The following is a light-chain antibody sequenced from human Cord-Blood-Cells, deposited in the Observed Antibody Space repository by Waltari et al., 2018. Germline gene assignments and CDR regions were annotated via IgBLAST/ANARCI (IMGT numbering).Light chain of an antibody. CDR2: AAS. J-gene: IGKJ1*01. CDR1: QSISSY. V-gene: IGKV1-39*01. CDR3: QQCYSTPPT. Sequence: DIQMSQSPSSRYASLGDRGTITCRASQSISSYLKWYQQKPGKAPKLLIYAASIMQSGVPARFSGSGSGTDFTLTISSLQPEDFATYYCQQCYSTPPTFGQGTKVEIK.